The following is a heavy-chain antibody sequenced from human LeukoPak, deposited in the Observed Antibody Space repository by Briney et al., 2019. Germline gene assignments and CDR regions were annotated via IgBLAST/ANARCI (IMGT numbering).Heavy chain of an antibody. CDR3: ARVTVYYFDS. J-gene: IGHJ4*02. D-gene: IGHD4-17*01. V-gene: IGHV3-21*01. CDR1: RFTLSSYN. Sequence: GRSLRLSCAASRFTLSSYNINWVRQTPGKGLEWLSSISTSSAYIDSTDTLTCRFTISRDYAQQSLYLPLNSMIAEDKAVSYCARVTVYYFDSWGQGTLVTVSS. CDR2: ISTSSAYI.